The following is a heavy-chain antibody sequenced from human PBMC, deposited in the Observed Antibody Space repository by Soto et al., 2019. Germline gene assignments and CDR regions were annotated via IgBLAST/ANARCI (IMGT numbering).Heavy chain of an antibody. CDR3: ARDQGYCSGGSCYVAGY. V-gene: IGHV3-74*01. CDR1: GFTFSSYW. J-gene: IGHJ4*02. Sequence: EVQLVESGGGLVQPGGSLRLSCAASGFTFSSYWMHWVRQAPGKGLVWVSRINSDGSSTTYADSVKGRFTISRDNAKYTLYLQLNSLRAEDTAVYYCARDQGYCSGGSCYVAGYWGQGTLVTVSS. CDR2: INSDGSST. D-gene: IGHD2-15*01.